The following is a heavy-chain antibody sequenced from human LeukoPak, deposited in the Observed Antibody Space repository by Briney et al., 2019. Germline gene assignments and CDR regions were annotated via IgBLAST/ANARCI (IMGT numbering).Heavy chain of an antibody. D-gene: IGHD6-6*01. CDR2: ISPTGSTT. V-gene: IGHV3-74*01. CDR1: GFYFSGHW. Sequence: GGSLRLSCTASGFYFSGHWMHWARHLPGKGLVWVSRISPTGSTTSYADSVKGRFTVSRDNAKNTLYLQVNNLRAEDTAVYYCARGPNSNWSGLDFWGQGTLLTVSS. J-gene: IGHJ4*02. CDR3: ARGPNSNWSGLDF.